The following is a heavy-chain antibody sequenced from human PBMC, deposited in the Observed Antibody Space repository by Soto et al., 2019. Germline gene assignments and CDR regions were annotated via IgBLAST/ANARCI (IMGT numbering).Heavy chain of an antibody. D-gene: IGHD3-22*01. CDR1: GFTFSSYG. CDR3: ARDRDYYDSSGPTPTFDI. CDR2: ISYDGSNK. J-gene: IGHJ3*02. V-gene: IGHV3-30*03. Sequence: PGGSLRLSCAASGFTFSSYGMHWVRQAPGKGLEWVAVISYDGSNKYYADSVKGRFTISRDNSKNTLYLQMNSLRAEDTAVYYCARDRDYYDSSGPTPTFDIWGQGTMVTVSS.